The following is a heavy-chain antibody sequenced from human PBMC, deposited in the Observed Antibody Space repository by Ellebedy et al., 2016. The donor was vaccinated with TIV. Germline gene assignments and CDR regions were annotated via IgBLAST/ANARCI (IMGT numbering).Heavy chain of an antibody. V-gene: IGHV1-2*02. J-gene: IGHJ4*02. CDR1: GYSFTGHF. Sequence: AASVKVSCKASGYSFTGHFMHWVRQAPGQGPEWMGWINATSGGTMYTQKFQGRVVMTRDTSITTAYMELSGLTSDDTAVYYCARVDGWGQGTLVTVSS. CDR2: INATSGGT. CDR3: ARVDG. D-gene: IGHD5-24*01.